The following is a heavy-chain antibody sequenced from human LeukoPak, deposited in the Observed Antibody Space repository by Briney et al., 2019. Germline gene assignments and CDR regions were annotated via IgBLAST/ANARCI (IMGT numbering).Heavy chain of an antibody. D-gene: IGHD3-10*02. Sequence: GRSLRLSCAASGFIFSSHCMHWVRQAPGKGLEWVAFRWYDGSNKYYADSVKGRFTISRDNSKNTLYLQMDSMRGEDRDVSYCARDPVRDGSAYSFDYWGQGTLVTVSS. V-gene: IGHV3-33*01. CDR3: ARDPVRDGSAYSFDY. J-gene: IGHJ4*02. CDR1: GFIFSSHC. CDR2: RWYDGSNK.